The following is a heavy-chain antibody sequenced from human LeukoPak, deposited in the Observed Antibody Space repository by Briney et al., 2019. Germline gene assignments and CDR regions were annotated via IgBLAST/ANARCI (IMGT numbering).Heavy chain of an antibody. D-gene: IGHD2-2*01. CDR2: ISAYNGNT. CDR1: GYTFTSYG. J-gene: IGHJ4*02. CDR3: ARRQGCSSTSCPPDY. Sequence: ASVKVSCKASGYTFTSYGINWVRQAPGQGLEWMGWISAYNGNTNYAQKLQGRVTMTTDTSTSTAYMELRSLRSDDTAVYYCARRQGCSSTSCPPDYWGQGTLVTVSP. V-gene: IGHV1-18*01.